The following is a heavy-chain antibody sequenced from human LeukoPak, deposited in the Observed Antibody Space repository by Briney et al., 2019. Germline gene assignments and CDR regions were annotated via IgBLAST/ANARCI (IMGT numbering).Heavy chain of an antibody. CDR2: INHSGST. Sequence: RPSETLSLTYAVYGGSFSGYYCSWIRQPPGKWLECIAEINHSGSTNYNPSLKSRVTISVDTSKNQFYLKLSAVTAADTAVYDCARAGPGYCSSTSCYQFDYWGQGSVVSV. V-gene: IGHV4-34*01. D-gene: IGHD2-2*01. CDR3: ARAGPGYCSSTSCYQFDY. CDR1: GGSFSGYY. J-gene: IGHJ4*02.